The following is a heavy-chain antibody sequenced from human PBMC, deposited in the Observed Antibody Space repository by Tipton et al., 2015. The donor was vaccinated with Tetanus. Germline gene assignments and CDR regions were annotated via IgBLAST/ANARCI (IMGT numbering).Heavy chain of an antibody. CDR2: THYSGST. Sequence: TLSLTCTVSGGSISSGDYYWSWIRHHPGKGPEWIGYTHYSGSTYYNPSLKSRVTISVDTSRNQFSLKLSSVTAADTAVYYCARDGTTVTTMNYFDYWGQGTLVTVSS. J-gene: IGHJ4*02. CDR1: GGSISSGDYY. CDR3: ARDGTTVTTMNYFDY. V-gene: IGHV4-31*03. D-gene: IGHD4-17*01.